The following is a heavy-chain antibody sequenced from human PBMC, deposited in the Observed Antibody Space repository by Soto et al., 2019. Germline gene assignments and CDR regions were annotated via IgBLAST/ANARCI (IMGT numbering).Heavy chain of an antibody. J-gene: IGHJ4*02. V-gene: IGHV3-30*03. CDR1: GFTFSSYG. CDR3: ATFPGDNWNYIWMESYFDY. Sequence: GGSLRLSCAASGFTFSSYGMHWVRQAPGKGLEWVAVISYDGSNKYYADSVKGRFTISRDNSKNTLYLQMNSLRAEDTAVYYCATFPGDNWNYIWMESYFDYWGQGTLVTVSS. CDR2: ISYDGSNK. D-gene: IGHD1-1*01.